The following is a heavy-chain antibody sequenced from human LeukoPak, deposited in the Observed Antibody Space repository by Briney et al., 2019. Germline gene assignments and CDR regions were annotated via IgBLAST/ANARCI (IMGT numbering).Heavy chain of an antibody. Sequence: GGSLRLSCAASGFTFSSYSMNWVRQAPGKGLEWVSSISSSSSYIYYADSVKGRFTISRDNAKNSLYLQMNSLRAEDTAVYYCARDWHYDFWSGYPMDVWGKGTTVTVSS. CDR2: ISSSSSYI. CDR1: GFTFSSYS. CDR3: ARDWHYDFWSGYPMDV. J-gene: IGHJ6*04. D-gene: IGHD3-3*01. V-gene: IGHV3-21*01.